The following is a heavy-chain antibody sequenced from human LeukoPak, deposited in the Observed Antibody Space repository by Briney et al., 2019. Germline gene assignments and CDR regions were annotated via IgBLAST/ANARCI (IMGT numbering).Heavy chain of an antibody. V-gene: IGHV1-2*02. CDR1: GYTFTGYY. J-gene: IGHJ6*03. CDR3: ARSSPLTYYHFYYYMDV. D-gene: IGHD6-13*01. CDR2: INPNSGGA. Sequence: ASVKVSCKASGYTFTGYYMHWVRQAPGQGLEWMGWINPNSGGAKYAQNFQGRVIMTTDTSISTAYMELTSLRSDDTAVYYCARSSPLTYYHFYYYMDVWGKGSTVTVSS.